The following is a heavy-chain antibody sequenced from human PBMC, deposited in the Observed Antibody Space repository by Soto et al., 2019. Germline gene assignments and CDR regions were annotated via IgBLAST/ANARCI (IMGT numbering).Heavy chain of an antibody. V-gene: IGHV1-18*01. CDR1: GYTFTSFG. Sequence: ASVKVSCKAFGYTFTSFGISWGRQAPGQGLEWMGWISAYNGNTNYAQQLQGRVTMTTDASTSTAYMELRSLRSDDTAVYYCARSSDIVVVFSAKRYLTGFGMDVLRQGPTVTVPS. CDR2: ISAYNGNT. D-gene: IGHD2-2*01. J-gene: IGHJ6*02. CDR3: ARSSDIVVVFSAKRYLTGFGMDV.